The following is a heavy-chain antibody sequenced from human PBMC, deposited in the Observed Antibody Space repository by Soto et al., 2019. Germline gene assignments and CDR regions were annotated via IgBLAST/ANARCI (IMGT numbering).Heavy chain of an antibody. V-gene: IGHV1-2*02. CDR2: INPNSGGT. Sequence: ASVKVSCKASGYTFTGYYMPWVRQAPGQGLEWMGWINPNSGGTNYAQKFQGRVTMTRDTSISTAYMELSRLRSDDTAVYYCAREAVVRGVITKSFDYWGQGTLVTVSS. D-gene: IGHD3-10*01. J-gene: IGHJ4*02. CDR3: AREAVVRGVITKSFDY. CDR1: GYTFTGYY.